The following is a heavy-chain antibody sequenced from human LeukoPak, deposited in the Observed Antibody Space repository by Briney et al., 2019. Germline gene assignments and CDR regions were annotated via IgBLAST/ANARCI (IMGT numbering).Heavy chain of an antibody. D-gene: IGHD2-15*01. CDR2: IRGHNGDT. V-gene: IGHV1-18*01. Sequence: GASVKVSCKASGYTFASYVISWVRQAPGQGLEWMGWIRGHNGDTNYAQNFQDRVTMTTDTSTNTAYMEMRSPRSGDTAIYYCARDGWWDPNRHAFDLWGQGTVVTVSS. J-gene: IGHJ3*01. CDR1: GYTFASYV. CDR3: ARDGWWDPNRHAFDL.